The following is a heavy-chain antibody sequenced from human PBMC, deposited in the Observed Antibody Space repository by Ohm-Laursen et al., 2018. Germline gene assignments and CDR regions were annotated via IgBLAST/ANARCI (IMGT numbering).Heavy chain of an antibody. Sequence: SSVKVSCKASGGTFSSYAISWVRQAPGQGLEWMGRIIPILGIANYAQKFQGRVTITADKSTSTAYMELSSLRSEDTAVYYCARDRDDIGRDYWGQGTLVTVSP. CDR1: GGTFSSYA. V-gene: IGHV1-69*04. CDR2: IIPILGIA. CDR3: ARDRDDIGRDY. J-gene: IGHJ4*02. D-gene: IGHD2-15*01.